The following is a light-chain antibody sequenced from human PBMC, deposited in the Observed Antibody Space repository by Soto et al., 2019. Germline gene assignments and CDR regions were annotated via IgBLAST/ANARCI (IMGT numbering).Light chain of an antibody. CDR2: LGS. Sequence: DIVMTQSPLSLPVTPGEPASISCRSSQSLLHSNGHNYLDWYLQKPGQSPQVLIYLGSNRASGXPXRXXGSGSGTDFTLKISRVEAEDVGVYYCMQGLQTPSITFGQGPRLEIK. V-gene: IGKV2-28*01. CDR3: MQGLQTPSIT. J-gene: IGKJ5*01. CDR1: QSLLHSNGHNY.